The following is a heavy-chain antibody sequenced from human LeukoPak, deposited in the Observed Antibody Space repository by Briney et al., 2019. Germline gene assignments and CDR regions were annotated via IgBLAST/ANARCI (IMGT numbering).Heavy chain of an antibody. CDR2: ISWNSGSI. J-gene: IGHJ6*02. V-gene: IGHV3-9*01. Sequence: PGRSLRLSCAASGFTFDDYAMHWVRQAPGKGLEWVSGISWNSGSIGYADSVKGRFTISRDNAKNSLYLQMNSLRAEDTALYYCAKDINYETSQGMDVWGQGTTVTVS. CDR1: GFTFDDYA. CDR3: AKDINYETSQGMDV. D-gene: IGHD3-16*01.